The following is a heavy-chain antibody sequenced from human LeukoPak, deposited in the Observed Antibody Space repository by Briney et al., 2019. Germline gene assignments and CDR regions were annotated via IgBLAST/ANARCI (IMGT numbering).Heavy chain of an antibody. Sequence: ASVKVSCKASGYTFTRYGYTWVRQAPGQGLEWMGWISIAQRAQGRVTLTTEPSRGTVYMDVRSLRSDDTAVCCCAGGGRGIYWEVIVPLEYWGQGTLVTASS. D-gene: IGHD3-16*02. CDR1: GYTFTRYG. V-gene: IGHV1-18*01. J-gene: IGHJ4*02. CDR3: AGGGRGIYWEVIVPLEY. CDR2: IS.